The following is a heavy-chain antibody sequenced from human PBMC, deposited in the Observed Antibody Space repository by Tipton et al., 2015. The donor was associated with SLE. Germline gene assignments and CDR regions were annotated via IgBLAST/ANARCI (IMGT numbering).Heavy chain of an antibody. CDR1: GYSISSGYY. V-gene: IGHV4-38-2*02. J-gene: IGHJ4*02. D-gene: IGHD5-18*01. CDR3: ARGARGNSYGSDGDFDY. Sequence: TLSLTCTVSGYSISSGYYWGWIRQPPGKGLEYIGSIYHSGSTFYNPSLKSRVTISVDTSKNQFSLRLSSVTTADTAVYYCARGARGNSYGSDGDFDYWGQGTLVTVSS. CDR2: IYHSGST.